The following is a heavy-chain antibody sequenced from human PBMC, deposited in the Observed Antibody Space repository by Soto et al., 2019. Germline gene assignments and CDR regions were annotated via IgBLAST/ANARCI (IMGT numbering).Heavy chain of an antibody. Sequence: ASVKVSCKASGYTFTSYGISWVRQAPGQGLEWMGWISAYNGNTNYAQKLQGRVTMTTDTSTSTAYMELRSLRSDDTAVYYCARDLKYDFWSGYYSRWFDPWGQGTLVTVSS. D-gene: IGHD3-3*01. CDR2: ISAYNGNT. CDR1: GYTFTSYG. V-gene: IGHV1-18*01. J-gene: IGHJ5*02. CDR3: ARDLKYDFWSGYYSRWFDP.